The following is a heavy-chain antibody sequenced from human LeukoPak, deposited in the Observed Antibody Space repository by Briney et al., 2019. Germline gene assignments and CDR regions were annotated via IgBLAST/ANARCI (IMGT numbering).Heavy chain of an antibody. CDR1: GYTFTTYY. J-gene: IGHJ6*03. CDR3: ARGPLGPPAPRGGYYYNMDV. Sequence: ASVKVSCKASGYTFTTYYIHWVRQAPGQGLEWMGIIVPSGGRTTYAQKFQGRVTMTRDTSTSTVYMELSSLRSEDTAVYYCARGPLGPPAPRGGYYYNMDVGGKGTTVTVPS. V-gene: IGHV1-46*01. D-gene: IGHD6-25*01. CDR2: IVPSGGRT.